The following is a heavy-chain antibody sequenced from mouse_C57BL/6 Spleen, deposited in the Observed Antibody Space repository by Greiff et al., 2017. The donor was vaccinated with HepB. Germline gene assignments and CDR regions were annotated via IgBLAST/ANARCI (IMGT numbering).Heavy chain of an antibody. Sequence: QVQLQQSGAELVRPGSSVKLSCKASGYTFTSYWMHWVKQRPIQGLEWIGNIDPSDSETPYNQKFKDKATLTVDKSSSTAYMQLSSLTSEVSAVYYCAREYYGSRGYFDVWGTGTTVTVSS. CDR2: IDPSDSET. J-gene: IGHJ1*03. D-gene: IGHD1-1*01. V-gene: IGHV1-52*01. CDR1: GYTFTSYW. CDR3: AREYYGSRGYFDV.